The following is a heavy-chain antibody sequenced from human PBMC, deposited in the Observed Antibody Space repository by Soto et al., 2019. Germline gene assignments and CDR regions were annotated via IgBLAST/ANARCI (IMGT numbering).Heavy chain of an antibody. Sequence: SETLSLTCTVSGGSISSYYWSWIRQPPGKGLEWIGYIYYSGSTNYNPSLKSRVTISVDTSKNQFSLKLSSVTAADTAVYYCARHKYYYDSSGYYFYYFDYWGQGTLVTVSS. CDR3: ARHKYYYDSSGYYFYYFDY. J-gene: IGHJ4*02. V-gene: IGHV4-59*08. CDR1: GGSISSYY. CDR2: IYYSGST. D-gene: IGHD3-22*01.